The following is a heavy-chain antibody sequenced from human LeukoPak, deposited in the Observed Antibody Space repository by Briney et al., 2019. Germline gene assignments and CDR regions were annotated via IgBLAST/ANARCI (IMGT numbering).Heavy chain of an antibody. Sequence: GSLRLSCAASGFTFSSYGMSWVRQAPGKGLEWVSYISSSGSTIYYADSVKGRFTISRDNAKNSLYLQMNSLRAEDTAVYYCAELGITMIGGVWGKGTTVTVSS. V-gene: IGHV3-48*04. J-gene: IGHJ6*04. CDR1: GFTFSSYG. CDR3: AELGITMIGGV. D-gene: IGHD3-10*02. CDR2: ISSSGSTI.